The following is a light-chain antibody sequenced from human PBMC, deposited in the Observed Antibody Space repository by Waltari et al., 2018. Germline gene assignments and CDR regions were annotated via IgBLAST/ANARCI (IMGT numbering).Light chain of an antibody. Sequence: QSVLTQPPSASGTPGQRVTISCSGSSSNIGSNYVSWYQQLPGTAPKLLIYSNNQGPSGVPDRFSGSKFGTSASLAISGLRSEDEADYYCAAWDDSLSGWVFGGGTRLTVL. CDR2: SNN. CDR3: AAWDDSLSGWV. CDR1: SSNIGSNY. V-gene: IGLV1-47*02. J-gene: IGLJ3*02.